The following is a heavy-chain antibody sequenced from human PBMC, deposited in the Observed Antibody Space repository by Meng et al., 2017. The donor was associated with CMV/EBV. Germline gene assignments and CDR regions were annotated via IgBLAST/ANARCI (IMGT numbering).Heavy chain of an antibody. CDR1: GFRFDDYG. CDR2: INWNGGSI. V-gene: IGHV3-20*04. CDR3: GRLDDTGYSNGVDV. D-gene: IGHD3-9*01. Sequence: GESLKISCAASGFRFDDYGMSWVRQAPGKGLEWVSNINWNGGSIGYAKSVEGRFTISRDNAKNSLFLQMNTLRGEDTAVYWCGRLDDTGYSNGVDVWGQGIRVTVSS. J-gene: IGHJ6*02.